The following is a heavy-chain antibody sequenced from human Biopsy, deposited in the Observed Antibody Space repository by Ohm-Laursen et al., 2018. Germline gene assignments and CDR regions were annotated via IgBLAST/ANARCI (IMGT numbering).Heavy chain of an antibody. CDR2: INPNSGGT. V-gene: IGHV1-2*02. CDR1: GGTLITYA. D-gene: IGHD1-26*01. Sequence: GASVKVSCKTSGGTLITYAISWVRQAPGQGLEWMGWINPNSGGTNYAQKFQGRVTMTRDTSMSTAYMELNRLRSDDTAVYYCARGGLNYWYFDLWGRGTLVTVSS. J-gene: IGHJ2*01. CDR3: ARGGLNYWYFDL.